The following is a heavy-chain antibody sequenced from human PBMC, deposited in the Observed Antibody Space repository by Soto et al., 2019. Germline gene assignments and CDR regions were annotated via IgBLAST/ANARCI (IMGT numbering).Heavy chain of an antibody. J-gene: IGHJ4*02. CDR3: AKGGTSSLPFDY. CDR2: IHYSGST. V-gene: IGHV4-59*01. Sequence: SETLSLTCTVSGGSISPYYWSWIRQPPGKGLEWIGNIHYSGSTDYNPSLKSRVTISIDTSANQFSLKLTSVTAADTAVYYCAKGGTSSLPFDYWGQGTLVTVSS. D-gene: IGHD2-2*01. CDR1: GGSISPYY.